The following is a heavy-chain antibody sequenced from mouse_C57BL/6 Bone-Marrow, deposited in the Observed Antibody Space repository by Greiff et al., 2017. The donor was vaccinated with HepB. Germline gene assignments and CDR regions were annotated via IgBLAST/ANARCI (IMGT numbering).Heavy chain of an antibody. CDR1: GFTFSSYA. Sequence: EVQGVESGGGLVKPGGSLKLSCAASGFTFSSYAMSWVRQTPEKSLEWVATISDGGSYTYYPDNVKGRFTISRDNAKNNLYLQMSHLKSEDTAMYYCARVGSGTSYWYFDVWGTGTTVTVSS. CDR2: ISDGGSYT. V-gene: IGHV5-4*01. J-gene: IGHJ1*03. CDR3: ARVGSGTSYWYFDV. D-gene: IGHD3-3*01.